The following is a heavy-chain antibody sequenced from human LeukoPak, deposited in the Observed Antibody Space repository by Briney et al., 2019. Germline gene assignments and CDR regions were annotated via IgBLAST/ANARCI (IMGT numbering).Heavy chain of an antibody. D-gene: IGHD6-13*01. Sequence: GGSLRLSCAASGFTFRAYSMNWVRQAPGKGLEWVSYISSSSSGLYYADSVKGRFTNSRDNAKNSLYLQMNSLRDEDTAVYYCARESSYYLDYWGQGTLVTVSS. CDR2: ISSSSSGL. CDR1: GFTFRAYS. CDR3: ARESSYYLDY. V-gene: IGHV3-48*02. J-gene: IGHJ4*02.